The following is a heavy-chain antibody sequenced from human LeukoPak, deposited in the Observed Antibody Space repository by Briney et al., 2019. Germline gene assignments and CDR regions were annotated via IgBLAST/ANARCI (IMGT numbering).Heavy chain of an antibody. D-gene: IGHD3-3*01. CDR2: IYTSGIT. CDR3: ARERDDFWSGYYPNDY. CDR1: GGSISSSRYY. Sequence: SETLSLTCTVSGGSISSSRYYWSWIRQPAGKGLEWIGRIYTSGITNYNPSLKSRVTISVDTSKNQFSLKLSSVTAADTAVYYCARERDDFWSGYYPNDYWGQGTLVTVSS. J-gene: IGHJ4*02. V-gene: IGHV4-61*02.